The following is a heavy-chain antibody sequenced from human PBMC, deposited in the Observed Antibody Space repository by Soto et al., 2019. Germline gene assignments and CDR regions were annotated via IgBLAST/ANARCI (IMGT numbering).Heavy chain of an antibody. CDR3: AKVGRGYCSGGSCYPLDY. V-gene: IGHV3-23*01. CDR1: GFTFSSYA. CDR2: ISGSGGST. Sequence: GGSLRLSCAASGFTFSSYAMSWVRQAPGKGLEWVSAISGSGGSTYYADSVKGRFTISRDNSKNTLYLQMNSLRAEDTAVYYCAKVGRGYCSGGSCYPLDYWGQGTLVTVSS. J-gene: IGHJ4*02. D-gene: IGHD2-15*01.